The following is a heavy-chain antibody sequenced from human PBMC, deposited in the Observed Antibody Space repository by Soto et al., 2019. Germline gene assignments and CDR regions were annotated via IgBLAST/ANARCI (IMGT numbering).Heavy chain of an antibody. CDR1: GFTFSSYW. CDR2: INSDGSST. V-gene: IGHV3-74*01. CDR3: ARDSRFLDYYYMDV. Sequence: GESLKISCAASGFTFSSYWMHWVRQAPGKGLVWVSRINSDGSSTSYADSVKGRFTISRDNAKNTLYLQMNSLRAEDTAVYYCARDSRFLDYYYMDVWGKGTTVTVSS. D-gene: IGHD3-3*01. J-gene: IGHJ6*03.